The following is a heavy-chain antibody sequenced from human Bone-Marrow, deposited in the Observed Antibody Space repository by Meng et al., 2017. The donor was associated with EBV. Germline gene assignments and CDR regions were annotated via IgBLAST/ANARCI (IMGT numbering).Heavy chain of an antibody. V-gene: IGHV4-39*07. Sequence: QVQLQESGPGLVKPSGTLSLICNVSGGSITTPNYYWGWIRQPPGKGLEWIGTFYSATTTFYNPSLRSRLIISVDTSKNQFSLRLTSVTAADTAVYYCVRGYDYGDYVDYWGQGTLVTVSS. CDR2: FYSATTT. CDR1: GGSITTPNYY. D-gene: IGHD4-17*01. CDR3: VRGYDYGDYVDY. J-gene: IGHJ4*02.